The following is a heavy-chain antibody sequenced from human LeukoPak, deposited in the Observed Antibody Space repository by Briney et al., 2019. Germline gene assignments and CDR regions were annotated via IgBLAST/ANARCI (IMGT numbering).Heavy chain of an antibody. CDR1: RYSFSSYW. V-gene: IGHV5-51*01. Sequence: GESLKISCKGSRYSFSSYWIGWVRQMPGKGLEWMGIINPGDSDTRYSPSFQGQVTMSADRSITTAYLQWSSLKASDTAMYYCARLRGSYYDAFDIWGQGTMVTVSS. J-gene: IGHJ3*02. CDR3: ARLRGSYYDAFDI. CDR2: INPGDSDT. D-gene: IGHD1-26*01.